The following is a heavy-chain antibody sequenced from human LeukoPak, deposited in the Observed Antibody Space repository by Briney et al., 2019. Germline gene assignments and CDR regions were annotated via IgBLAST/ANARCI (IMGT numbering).Heavy chain of an antibody. CDR1: GFTFSSYR. Sequence: PAGSLSLTCSASGFTFSSYRRSWVRQAPGKGLEWVANIKHDGSDKYYVYSVNGRPTTSRDNCKNSAYLQMNSLRAEDKVVSYCACLRDGYSSSWGQGTLVTVSS. CDR3: ACLRDGYSSS. V-gene: IGHV3-7*01. CDR2: IKHDGSDK. D-gene: IGHD6-13*01. J-gene: IGHJ1*01.